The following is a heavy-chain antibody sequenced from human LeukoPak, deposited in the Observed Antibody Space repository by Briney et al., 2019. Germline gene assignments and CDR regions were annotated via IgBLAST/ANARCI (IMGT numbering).Heavy chain of an antibody. V-gene: IGHV3-21*01. CDR3: ARDRGYYYDSSGYPRNAFDI. CDR1: GFTFSNYS. Sequence: GGSLRLSCAASGFTFSNYSMNWVRQAPGKGLEWVSSISISSTYIYYADSVKGRFTISRDNAKNTLYLQMNSLRAEDTAVYYCARDRGYYYDSSGYPRNAFDIWGQGTMVTVSS. J-gene: IGHJ3*02. D-gene: IGHD3-22*01. CDR2: ISISSTYI.